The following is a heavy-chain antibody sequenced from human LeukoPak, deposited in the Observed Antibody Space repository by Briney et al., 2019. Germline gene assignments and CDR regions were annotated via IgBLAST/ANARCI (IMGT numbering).Heavy chain of an antibody. D-gene: IGHD3-10*01. CDR3: ARSFHYGSGSYDVILDY. CDR1: GFTFSSYA. Sequence: PGGSLRLSCAASGFTFSSYAMSWVRQAPGKGLEWVSAISGSGGSTYYADSVKGRFTISRDNSKNTLYLQMNSLRAEDTAIYYCARSFHYGSGSYDVILDYWGQGTLVTVSS. V-gene: IGHV3-23*01. J-gene: IGHJ4*02. CDR2: ISGSGGST.